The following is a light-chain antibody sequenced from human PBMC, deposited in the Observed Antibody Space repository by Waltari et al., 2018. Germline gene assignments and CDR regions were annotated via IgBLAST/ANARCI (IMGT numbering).Light chain of an antibody. V-gene: IGLV3-25*03. J-gene: IGLJ3*02. CDR2: KDT. CDR1: AFPNQY. CDR3: QSGDSSGTSWV. Sequence: YELKQPPSVSVSPGQTARLTCSGDAFPNQYASWCQQKPGQAPVVVIYKDTERPSGIPERFSGSSSGTTVTLTISGVQAEDAADYYCQSGDSSGTSWVFGGGTKLTVL.